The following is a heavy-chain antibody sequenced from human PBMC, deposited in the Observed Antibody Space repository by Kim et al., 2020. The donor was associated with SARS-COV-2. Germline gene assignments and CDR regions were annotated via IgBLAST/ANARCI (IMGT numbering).Heavy chain of an antibody. D-gene: IGHD1-7*01. V-gene: IGHV4-31*01. CDR3: ARDGLEWNYDFDI. Sequence: YHPSLKGQVTISVDTAKNQFSRKLSSVTAADTAVYYCARDGLEWNYDFDIWGQGTMVTVSS. J-gene: IGHJ3*02.